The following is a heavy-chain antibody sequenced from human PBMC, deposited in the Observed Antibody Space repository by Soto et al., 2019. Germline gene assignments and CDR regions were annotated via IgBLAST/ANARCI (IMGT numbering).Heavy chain of an antibody. J-gene: IGHJ5*01. CDR1: GYSISGGYY. D-gene: IGHD6-13*01. Sequence: SETLSLTCAVSGYSISGGYYWGWIRQPPGKGLEWIGSIYHSGTTYYNPSLKSRVTISLDTSNNQFSLRLSSVTAADTAVYYCARSLLTSSWYAGSWGHGTLVAVSS. CDR3: ARSLLTSSWYAGS. V-gene: IGHV4-38-2*01. CDR2: IYHSGTT.